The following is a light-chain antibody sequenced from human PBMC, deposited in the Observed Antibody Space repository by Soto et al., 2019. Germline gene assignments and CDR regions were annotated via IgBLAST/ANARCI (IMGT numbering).Light chain of an antibody. V-gene: IGKV3-20*01. CDR1: QSVSSSF. CDR2: GAF. Sequence: EIVLTQSPGTLSLSPGERATLSCRASQSVSSSFLAWYQQKPGQAPRLLIYGAFSRATGIPARFSGSGSGTDFTLTISSLQPEDFATYYCQQSYSTPPTFGQGTKVDIK. J-gene: IGKJ1*01. CDR3: QQSYSTPPT.